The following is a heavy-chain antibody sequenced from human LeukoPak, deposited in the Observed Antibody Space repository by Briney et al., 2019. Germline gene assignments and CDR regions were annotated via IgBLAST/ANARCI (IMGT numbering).Heavy chain of an antibody. CDR3: ARLHYGGNYGYYYYYMDV. J-gene: IGHJ6*03. CDR1: GGSISSSSYY. CDR2: IYYTGST. V-gene: IGHV4-39*01. Sequence: SETLSLTCTVSGGSISSSSYYWGWIRQPPGKGLEWIGSIYYTGSTYYNPSLRSRVTISVDTSKNQFSLKLSSVTAADTSVYYCARLHYGGNYGYYYYYMDVWGKGSTVTISS. D-gene: IGHD4-23*01.